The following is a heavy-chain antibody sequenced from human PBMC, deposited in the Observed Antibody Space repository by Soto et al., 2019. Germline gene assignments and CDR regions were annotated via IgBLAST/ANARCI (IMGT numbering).Heavy chain of an antibody. J-gene: IGHJ5*02. CDR1: GDSVSSNSAA. V-gene: IGHV6-1*01. Sequence: SQTLSLTCAISGDSVSSNSAAWNWIRQSPSRGLEWLGRTYYRSKWYNDYAVSVKSRITINPDTSKNQFSLQLNPVTPEDTAVYYCARDRFLRSSWYGGWFDPWGQGTLVTVSS. CDR3: ARDRFLRSSWYGGWFDP. D-gene: IGHD6-13*01. CDR2: TYYRSKWYN.